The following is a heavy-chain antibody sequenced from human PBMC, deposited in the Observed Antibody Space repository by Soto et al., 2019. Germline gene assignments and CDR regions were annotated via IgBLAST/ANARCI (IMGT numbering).Heavy chain of an antibody. CDR2: LANDGSYQ. J-gene: IGHJ4*02. V-gene: IGHV3-30*03. Sequence: QVQLVESGGGVVQPGGSLRLSCAASGFTFSGYGMHWVRQSPGEGLEWVAILANDGSYQYYAESVKGRFTISRDNSKNTLYLQMDSLRPEDTAVYYCARSIGGSSYYPPDYWGQGTQVTVSS. CDR1: GFTFSGYG. D-gene: IGHD2-15*01. CDR3: ARSIGGSSYYPPDY.